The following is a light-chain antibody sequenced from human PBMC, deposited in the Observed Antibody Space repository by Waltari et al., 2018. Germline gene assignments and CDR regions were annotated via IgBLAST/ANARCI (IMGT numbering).Light chain of an antibody. CDR1: NIGRKD. J-gene: IGLJ1*01. V-gene: IGLV3-21*01. Sequence: SYVLTQPPSVSVAPGETARITCGGDNIGRKDVHWYQQKPGQSPVLVISYDDNRPSGSRGRFSGATSGSTATVSITGVAAADEADYFCQGWETTSDRCVVGSGTTVTVL. CDR2: YDD. CDR3: QGWETTSDRCV.